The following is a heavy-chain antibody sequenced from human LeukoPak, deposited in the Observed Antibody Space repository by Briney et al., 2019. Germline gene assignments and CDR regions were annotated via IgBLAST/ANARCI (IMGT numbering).Heavy chain of an antibody. V-gene: IGHV4-39*07. D-gene: IGHD3-10*01. J-gene: IGHJ4*02. CDR1: GDSISSSSSY. CDR2: INHSGST. Sequence: PSETLSLTCTVSGDSISSSSSYWGWIRQPPGKGLEWIGEINHSGSTNYNPSLKSRVTISVDTSKNQFSLKLSSVTAADTAVYYCARTRLLWFGGLKFDYWGQGTLVTVSS. CDR3: ARTRLLWFGGLKFDY.